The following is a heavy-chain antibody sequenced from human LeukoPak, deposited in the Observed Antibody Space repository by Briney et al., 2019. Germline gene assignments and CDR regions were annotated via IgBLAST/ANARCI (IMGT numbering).Heavy chain of an antibody. Sequence: PSETLSLTCTVSGGSIRSYYWSWIRQPPGKGLEWIGYIYYSGSTNYNPSLKSRVAISVDTSRNQFSLKLSSVTAADTAVYYCARRRGRGYDLPSKYYFDYWGQGTLVTVSS. CDR1: GGSIRSYY. V-gene: IGHV4-59*08. CDR3: ARRRGRGYDLPSKYYFDY. J-gene: IGHJ4*02. D-gene: IGHD5-12*01. CDR2: IYYSGST.